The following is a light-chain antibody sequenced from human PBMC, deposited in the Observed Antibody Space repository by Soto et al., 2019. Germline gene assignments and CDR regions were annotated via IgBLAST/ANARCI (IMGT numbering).Light chain of an antibody. J-gene: IGLJ2*01. V-gene: IGLV2-23*02. CDR3: CSYAGRSTLV. CDR2: EVS. CDR1: SSDVGSYNL. Sequence: QSVLTQPASVSGSPGQSITISCTGTSSDVGSYNLVSWYQQHPGKAPKLMIYEVSKRPSGVSNRFSGSKSGNTASLTISGLQAEYEADYYCCSYAGRSTLVFGGGTKVTVL.